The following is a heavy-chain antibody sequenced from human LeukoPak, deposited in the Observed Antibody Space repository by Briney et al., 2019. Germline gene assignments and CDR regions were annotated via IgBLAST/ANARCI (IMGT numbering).Heavy chain of an antibody. D-gene: IGHD2-2*01. CDR1: GYTFTSYY. Sequence: ASVKVSCKASGYTFTSYYMHWVRQAPGQGLEWMGIINPIGGSTSYAQKFQGRVTMTRDTSTSTVYMELSSLRSEDTAVYYCARDAPIVVVPAAIPYFDYWGQGTLVTVSS. CDR3: ARDAPIVVVPAAIPYFDY. V-gene: IGHV1-46*01. CDR2: INPIGGST. J-gene: IGHJ4*02.